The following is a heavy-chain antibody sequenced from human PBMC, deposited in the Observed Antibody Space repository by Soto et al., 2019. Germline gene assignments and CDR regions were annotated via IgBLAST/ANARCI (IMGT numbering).Heavy chain of an antibody. D-gene: IGHD3-9*01. CDR1: GFSLSTSGVG. CDR2: IYWDDSK. J-gene: IGHJ4*02. V-gene: IGHV2-5*02. Sequence: QITLTESGPTLVRPTQTLTLTCAFSGFSLSTSGVGVGWIRQPPGKALEWLAVIYWDDSKHYSPSLRSRLTITKDTSKNQVVLTMTNMDPMDPGTYYCAHKGPEDWPLDYWGQGTLVTVSS. CDR3: AHKGPEDWPLDY.